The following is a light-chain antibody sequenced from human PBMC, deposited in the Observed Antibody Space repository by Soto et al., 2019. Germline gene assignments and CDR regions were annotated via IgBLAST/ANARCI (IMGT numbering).Light chain of an antibody. CDR1: SSDIGGYNY. V-gene: IGLV2-8*01. J-gene: IGLJ2*01. CDR2: EVS. Sequence: QSALTQPPSASGSPGQSVTISCTGTSSDIGGYNYVFWYQQHPGKAPKLIIYEVSQRPSGVPDRFSGSKSGNTASLTVSGLQAEDEADYYCSSYAGSKHVIFGGGTKVTVL. CDR3: SSYAGSKHVI.